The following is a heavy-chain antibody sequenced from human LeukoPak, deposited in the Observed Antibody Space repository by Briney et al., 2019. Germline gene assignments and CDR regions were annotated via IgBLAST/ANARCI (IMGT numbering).Heavy chain of an antibody. Sequence: GGSLRLSCAASGFTFSSYGMHWVRQAPGKGLEWVAVISYDGSNKYYADSVKGRFTISRDNSKNTLYLQMNSLRAEDTAVYYCAKDVTHYYYYYYMDVWGKGTTVTVSS. J-gene: IGHJ6*03. CDR2: ISYDGSNK. CDR3: AKDVTHYYYYYYMDV. V-gene: IGHV3-30*18. D-gene: IGHD2/OR15-2a*01. CDR1: GFTFSSYG.